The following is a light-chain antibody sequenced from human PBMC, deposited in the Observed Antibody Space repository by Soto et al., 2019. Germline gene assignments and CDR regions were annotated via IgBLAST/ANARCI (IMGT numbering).Light chain of an antibody. CDR3: AAWDDSLRGVV. V-gene: IGLV1-47*01. CDR2: RND. J-gene: IGLJ2*01. Sequence: QSVLTQPPSASGTPGQRVTISCSGTFSNLGSNFVFWYQQLPGAAPKLLISRNDQRSSGVPDRFSGSKSGTSASLAISGLRSEDEADYHCAAWDDSLRGVVFGGGTKLTVL. CDR1: FSNLGSNF.